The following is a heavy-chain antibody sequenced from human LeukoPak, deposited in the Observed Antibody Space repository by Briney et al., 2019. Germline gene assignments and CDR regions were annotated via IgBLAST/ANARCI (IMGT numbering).Heavy chain of an antibody. Sequence: GGSLRLSCAASGFTFSSYAMSWVRQAPGKGLEWVSSISSSSSYIYYADSVKGRFTISRDNSKNTLYLQMNSLRAEDTAVYYSARGSRTIVTTKFARGHYMDVWGKGTTVTVSS. D-gene: IGHD5-12*01. J-gene: IGHJ6*03. CDR1: GFTFSSYA. CDR2: ISSSSSYI. CDR3: ARGSRTIVTTKFARGHYMDV. V-gene: IGHV3-21*01.